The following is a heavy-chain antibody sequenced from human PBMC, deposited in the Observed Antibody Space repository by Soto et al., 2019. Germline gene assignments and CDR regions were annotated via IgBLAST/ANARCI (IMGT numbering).Heavy chain of an antibody. CDR2: FNAGNGNT. Sequence: ASVKVSCKASGYTFTSYAMHWVRQAPGQRLEWMGWFNAGNGNTKYSQKFQGRVTITRDTSASTAYMELSSLRSEDTAVYYCARAHYYDSSGYYPPAFDIWGQGTMVTVSS. V-gene: IGHV1-3*01. D-gene: IGHD3-22*01. J-gene: IGHJ3*02. CDR3: ARAHYYDSSGYYPPAFDI. CDR1: GYTFTSYA.